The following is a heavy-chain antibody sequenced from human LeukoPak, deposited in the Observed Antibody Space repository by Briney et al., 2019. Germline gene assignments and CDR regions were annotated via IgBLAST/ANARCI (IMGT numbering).Heavy chain of an antibody. CDR3: ARLDDFWSGYSNFDY. CDR2: IYPGDSDT. CDR1: GYSFTSYW. J-gene: IGHJ4*02. Sequence: GESLEISCKGSGYSFTSYWIGWVRQMPGKGLEWMGIIYPGDSDTRYRPSFQGQVTISADKSISTAYLQWSSLKASDTAMYYCARLDDFWSGYSNFDYWGQGTLVTVSS. V-gene: IGHV5-51*01. D-gene: IGHD3-3*01.